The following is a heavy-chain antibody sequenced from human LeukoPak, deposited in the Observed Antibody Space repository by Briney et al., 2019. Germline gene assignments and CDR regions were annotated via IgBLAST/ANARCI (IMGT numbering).Heavy chain of an antibody. CDR2: VSYDGSNK. Sequence: PGGSLRLSCAASGFTFSSYAMHWVRQAPGKGLEWVAVVSYDGSNKYYADSVKGRFTISRDNSKNTLYLQMNSLRAEDTAVYYCARDRESGSPDFQFDYWGQGTLVTVSS. CDR3: ARDRESGSPDFQFDY. V-gene: IGHV3-30-3*01. D-gene: IGHD1-26*01. CDR1: GFTFSSYA. J-gene: IGHJ4*02.